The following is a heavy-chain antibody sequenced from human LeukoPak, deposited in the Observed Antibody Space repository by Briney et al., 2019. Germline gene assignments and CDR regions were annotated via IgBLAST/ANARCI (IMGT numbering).Heavy chain of an antibody. J-gene: IGHJ6*02. CDR3: TTSPTYIVVVVAATPNYYYGMDV. CDR2: IKSKTGGGTT. Sequence: GGSLRLSCAASGFTFSSYWMSWVRQAPGKGREWVGRIKSKTGGGTTDYAAPVKGRFTISRDDSKKTLYLQMNSLKTEDTAVYYCTTSPTYIVVVVAATPNYYYGMDVWGQWTTVTVSS. D-gene: IGHD2-15*01. V-gene: IGHV3-15*01. CDR1: GFTFSSYW.